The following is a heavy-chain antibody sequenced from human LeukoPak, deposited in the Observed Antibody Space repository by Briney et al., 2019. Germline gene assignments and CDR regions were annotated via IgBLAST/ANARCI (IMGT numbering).Heavy chain of an antibody. Sequence: GGSLRLSCAASGFTFSNYNMNWVRQVPGKGLEWVSYISSSSSAIYYTHSVRGRFTISRDNAKTSLYLQMDSLRDEDTAVYYCARDRYCGGDCSDAFDIWGRGTTDTVSS. J-gene: IGHJ3*02. CDR1: GFTFSNYN. D-gene: IGHD2-21*02. CDR2: ISSSSSAI. CDR3: ARDRYCGGDCSDAFDI. V-gene: IGHV3-48*02.